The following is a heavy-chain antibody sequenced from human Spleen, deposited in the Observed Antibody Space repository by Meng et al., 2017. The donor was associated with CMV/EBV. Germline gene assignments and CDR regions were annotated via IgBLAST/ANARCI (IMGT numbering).Heavy chain of an antibody. Sequence: SETLSLTCTVSGVSISSSTYYWGWIRQAPAKGLEWIGSIHYSGSTHYNPSLKSRVTISKDTSKNQFSLKLSSVTAADTAVYYCARGSSTSLLGFDYWGQGTLVTVSS. CDR3: ARGSSTSLLGFDY. V-gene: IGHV4-39*07. D-gene: IGHD2-2*01. CDR1: GVSISSSTYY. J-gene: IGHJ4*02. CDR2: IHYSGST.